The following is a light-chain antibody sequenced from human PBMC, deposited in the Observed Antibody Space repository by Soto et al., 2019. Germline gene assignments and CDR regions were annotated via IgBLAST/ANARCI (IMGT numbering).Light chain of an antibody. CDR1: SSDVGGYNY. Sequence: QSALTQPASVTGSPGQSITISCTGTSSDVGGYNYVSWYQQHPGKAPKLMIYDVSSRPSGVSIRFSGSKSGNTASLTISGLQAEDEADYYCSSYTTTSTLLVFGGGTKLTVL. CDR2: DVS. V-gene: IGLV2-14*01. CDR3: SSYTTTSTLLV. J-gene: IGLJ3*02.